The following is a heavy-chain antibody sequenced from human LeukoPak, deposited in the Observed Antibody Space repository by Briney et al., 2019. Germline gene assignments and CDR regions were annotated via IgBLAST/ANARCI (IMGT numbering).Heavy chain of an antibody. CDR2: ISSSSNYI. CDR1: GFTFSSYS. Sequence: GGSLRLSCAASGFTFSSYSMNWVRQAPGKGLEWVSSISSSSNYIYYADSLEGRFTISRDNAKNSLYLQMNSLRAEDTAVYYCAREREYNYGHMLGYWGQGTLVTVSS. CDR3: AREREYNYGHMLGY. J-gene: IGHJ4*02. D-gene: IGHD5-18*01. V-gene: IGHV3-21*01.